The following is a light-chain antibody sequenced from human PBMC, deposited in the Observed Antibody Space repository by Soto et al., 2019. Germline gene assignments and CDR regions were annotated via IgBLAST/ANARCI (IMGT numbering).Light chain of an antibody. CDR3: QQYGSSPIT. CDR2: GAS. Sequence: EIVLTQSPGTLSLSPGERATLSCRASQSVSSSYLAWYQQKPGQAPRLLLYGASSRATGVPDRFSGSGSGTDFTLTIRRLEPEDAAVYYCQQYGSSPITFGQGTRLEIK. J-gene: IGKJ5*01. V-gene: IGKV3-20*01. CDR1: QSVSSSY.